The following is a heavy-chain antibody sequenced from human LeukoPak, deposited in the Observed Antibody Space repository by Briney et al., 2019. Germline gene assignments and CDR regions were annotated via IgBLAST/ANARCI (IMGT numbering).Heavy chain of an antibody. V-gene: IGHV3-7*01. Sequence: GGSLRLSCAASGFTFSSYWMSWVRQAPGKGLEWVANIKQDGSEKYYVDSVKGRFTISRDNAKNSLYLQMNSLRAEDTAVYYCAREADYYDRGERFDPGGQGTLVTVSS. CDR3: AREADYYDRGERFDP. CDR1: GFTFSSYW. D-gene: IGHD3-22*01. CDR2: IKQDGSEK. J-gene: IGHJ5*02.